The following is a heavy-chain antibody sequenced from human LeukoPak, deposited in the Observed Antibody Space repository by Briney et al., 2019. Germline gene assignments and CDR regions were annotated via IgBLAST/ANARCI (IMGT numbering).Heavy chain of an antibody. V-gene: IGHV6-1*01. Sequence: SQTLSLTCAISGDSVSSNSAAWNWIRQSPSRGLEWLGRTYYRSRLYNDYAVAVKSRMTITADTSKNQFSLQLNSVTPEDAAVYYCARDPSHLQDSFDGWGQGTRVTVSS. CDR2: TYYRSRLYN. CDR3: ARDPSHLQDSFDG. CDR1: GDSVSSNSAA. J-gene: IGHJ3*01.